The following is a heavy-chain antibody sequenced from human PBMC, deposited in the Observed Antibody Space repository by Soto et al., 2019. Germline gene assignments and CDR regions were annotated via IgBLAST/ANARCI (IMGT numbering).Heavy chain of an antibody. CDR3: ARPPVYISDWYSFDL. Sequence: QVQLVQSGAEVKKPGASVKVSCEASGYTFIDYYMHWVRQAPGQGFEWMGRISPKSGGTNYAQKFQGRVTMTWDTSLHTAYMQLSSLMSEDTAVYYCARPPVYISDWYSFDLWGQGTLVTVSS. CDR2: ISPKSGGT. V-gene: IGHV1-2*02. J-gene: IGHJ4*02. CDR1: GYTFIDYY. D-gene: IGHD6-19*01.